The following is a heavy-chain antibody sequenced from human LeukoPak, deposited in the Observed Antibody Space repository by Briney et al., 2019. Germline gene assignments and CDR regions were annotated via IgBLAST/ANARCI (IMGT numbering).Heavy chain of an antibody. CDR3: TRDRPTGASRVVVVQ. D-gene: IGHD2-15*01. CDR2: MSSGSRYI. CDR1: GFAFTGYT. Sequence: PGGSLRLSCAASGFAFTGYTTTSGSQAPGKGLDGVSSMSSGSRYIYYADSVRGRFTNSRENAKNSLYLLMNSLRAEDTAVYYCTRDRPTGASRVVVVQWGQGTLVTVSS. J-gene: IGHJ4*02. V-gene: IGHV3-21*01.